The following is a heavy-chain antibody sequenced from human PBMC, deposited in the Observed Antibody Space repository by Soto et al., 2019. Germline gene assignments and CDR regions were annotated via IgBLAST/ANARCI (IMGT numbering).Heavy chain of an antibody. Sequence: ASVKVSCKDSGYTFTSYDINWVRQATGQGLEWMGWMNPNSGNTGYAQKFQGRVTMTRNTSISTAYMELSSLRSEDTAVYYCARDRYCSGGSCSGDFDYWGQGTLVTVSS. V-gene: IGHV1-8*01. J-gene: IGHJ4*02. D-gene: IGHD2-15*01. CDR3: ARDRYCSGGSCSGDFDY. CDR1: GYTFTSYD. CDR2: MNPNSGNT.